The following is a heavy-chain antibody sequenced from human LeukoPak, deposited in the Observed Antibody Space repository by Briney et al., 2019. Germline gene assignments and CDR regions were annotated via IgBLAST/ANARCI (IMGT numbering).Heavy chain of an antibody. Sequence: ASVKVSCKASGYTFTGYYIHWVRQAPGQGLEWMGWINPNSGGTNYAQKFQGWVTMTRDTSISTAYMELSSLRSEDTAVYYCAADTISVPYYYYMDVWGKGTTVTVSS. CDR3: AADTISVPYYYYMDV. D-gene: IGHD2-2*01. V-gene: IGHV1-2*04. CDR2: INPNSGGT. CDR1: GYTFTGYY. J-gene: IGHJ6*03.